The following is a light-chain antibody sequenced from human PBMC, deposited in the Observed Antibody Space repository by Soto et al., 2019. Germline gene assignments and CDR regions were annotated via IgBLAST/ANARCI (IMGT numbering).Light chain of an antibody. CDR2: GAS. Sequence: EIVLTQSPAIMSLYPGERATLYCGASQSVTNYLDWYQQKPAQAPRLLIYGASNRATGVPARFSGSGSGTDFTLTISSLEPEDFAVYYCLQRYNWPPVTFGQGTRLEIK. V-gene: IGKV3-11*01. CDR3: LQRYNWPPVT. J-gene: IGKJ5*01. CDR1: QSVTNY.